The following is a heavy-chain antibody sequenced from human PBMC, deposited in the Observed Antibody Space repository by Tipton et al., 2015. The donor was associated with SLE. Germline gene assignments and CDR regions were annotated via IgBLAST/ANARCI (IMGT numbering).Heavy chain of an antibody. Sequence: TLSLTCTVSGGSISSGSYYWSWLRQPAGKGLEWIGRIYTSGSTNYNPSLKSRVTISVDTSKNQFSLKLSSVTAADTAVYYCARVRYSGHDEAYYCDYWGQGTLVTVSS. V-gene: IGHV4-61*02. D-gene: IGHD5-12*01. J-gene: IGHJ4*02. CDR1: GGSISSGSYY. CDR2: IYTSGST. CDR3: ARVRYSGHDEAYYCDY.